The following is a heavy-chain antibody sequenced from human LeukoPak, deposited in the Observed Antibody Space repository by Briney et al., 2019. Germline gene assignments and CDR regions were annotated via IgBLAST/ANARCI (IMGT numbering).Heavy chain of an antibody. Sequence: HAGGSLRFSCAASGFTFSSYAMHWVRQAPGKGLEWVAIISYDGSNKYYADSVKGRFTISRDNSKNTLYLQMNSLRAEDTAVYYCAREEYYSDSSGYYPVYYVDYWGQGTLVTVSS. D-gene: IGHD3-22*01. V-gene: IGHV3-30*04. CDR3: AREEYYSDSSGYYPVYYVDY. CDR1: GFTFSSYA. J-gene: IGHJ4*02. CDR2: ISYDGSNK.